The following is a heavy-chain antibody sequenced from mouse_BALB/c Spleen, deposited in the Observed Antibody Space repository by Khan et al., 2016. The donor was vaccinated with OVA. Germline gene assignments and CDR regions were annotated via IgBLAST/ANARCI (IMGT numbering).Heavy chain of an antibody. CDR3: ARRGLRWDLDY. Sequence: VQLVESGAELAKPGASVKMSCKASGYTFINYWILWIKQRPGQGLEWIGYINPSTGYTEYNQNFNDKATLTADISSSTAYMQLSSLTSEDSAVYYCARRGLRWDLDYWGKGTTLTVSS. V-gene: IGHV1-7*01. CDR1: GYTFINYW. CDR2: INPSTGYT. J-gene: IGHJ2*01. D-gene: IGHD1-1*01.